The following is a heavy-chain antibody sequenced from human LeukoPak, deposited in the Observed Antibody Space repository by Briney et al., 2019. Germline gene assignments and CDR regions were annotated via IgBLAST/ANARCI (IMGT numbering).Heavy chain of an antibody. CDR2: INPNSGGT. D-gene: IGHD6-13*01. CDR1: GYTFTGYY. Sequence: ASVKVSCKASGYTFTGYYMHWVRQAPGQGLEWMGWINPNSGGTNYAQKFQGRVTMTRDTSISTAYMELSRLRSDDTAVYYCARGVPNLSIAAAGKLRFDPWGQGTLVTVSS. J-gene: IGHJ5*02. CDR3: ARGVPNLSIAAAGKLRFDP. V-gene: IGHV1-2*02.